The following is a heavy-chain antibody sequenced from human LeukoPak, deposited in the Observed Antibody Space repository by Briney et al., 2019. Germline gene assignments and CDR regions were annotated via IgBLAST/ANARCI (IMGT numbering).Heavy chain of an antibody. Sequence: ASVKVSCKASGYTFTGYYMHWVRQAPGQGLEWMGWINPNSGGTNYAQKFQGRVTMTRDTSISTAYMELSRLRSDDTAVYYCARGGYFDWLLPYYFDYWGQGTLVTVSP. CDR1: GYTFTGYY. CDR2: INPNSGGT. CDR3: ARGGYFDWLLPYYFDY. J-gene: IGHJ4*02. V-gene: IGHV1-2*02. D-gene: IGHD3-9*01.